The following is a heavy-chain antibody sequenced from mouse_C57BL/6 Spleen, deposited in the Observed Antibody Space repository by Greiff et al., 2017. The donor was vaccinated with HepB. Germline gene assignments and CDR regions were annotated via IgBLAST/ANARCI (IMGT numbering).Heavy chain of an antibody. CDR3: ARPLHGSSYGFAY. D-gene: IGHD1-1*01. CDR2: ISDGGRYT. J-gene: IGHJ3*01. CDR1: GFTFSSYA. Sequence: EVKLVESGGGLVKPGGSLKLSCAASGFTFSSYAMSWVRQTPEKRLEWVATISDGGRYTYYPDNVKGRFTISRDNAKNNLYLQMSHLKSEDTAMYYCARPLHGSSYGFAYWGQGTLVTVSA. V-gene: IGHV5-4*03.